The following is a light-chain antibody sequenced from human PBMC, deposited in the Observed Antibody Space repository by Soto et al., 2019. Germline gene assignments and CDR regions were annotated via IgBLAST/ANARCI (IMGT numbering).Light chain of an antibody. J-gene: IGKJ5*01. CDR3: QQRSNWPPLT. V-gene: IGKV4-1*01. CDR1: QSVLYSSNNKNY. Sequence: DMVMTQSPDSLAVSLDERTAINCKSSQSVLYSSNNKNYLAWYQQKPGQPPKLLIYWASTRESGVPDRFSGSGSGTDFTLTISSLEPEDFAVYYCQQRSNWPPLTFGQGTRLEIK. CDR2: WAS.